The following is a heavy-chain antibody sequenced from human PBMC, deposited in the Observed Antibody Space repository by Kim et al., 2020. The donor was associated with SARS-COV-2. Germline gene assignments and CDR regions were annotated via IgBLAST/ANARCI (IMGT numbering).Heavy chain of an antibody. CDR2: IYYSGST. Sequence: SETLSLTCTVSGGSISSSSYYWGWIRQPPGKGLEWIGSIYYSGSTYYNPSLKSRVTISVDTSKNQFSLKLSSVTAADTAVYYCARERPVDTAMVDWGQGTLVTVSS. V-gene: IGHV4-39*07. J-gene: IGHJ4*02. CDR1: GGSISSSSYY. CDR3: ARERPVDTAMVD. D-gene: IGHD5-18*01.